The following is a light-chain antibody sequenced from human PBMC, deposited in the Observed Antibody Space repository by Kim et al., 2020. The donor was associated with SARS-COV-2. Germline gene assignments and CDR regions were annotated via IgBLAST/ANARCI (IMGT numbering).Light chain of an antibody. CDR2: DVS. CDR1: SSDVGGYNY. CDR3: SSYTSSRTRV. Sequence: QSALTQPASVSGSPGQSITISCTGTSSDVGGYNYVSWYQQHPGKAPKLMIYDVSNRPSGVSNRFSDSKSGNTASLTISGLQAEDEADYYCSSYTSSRTRVFGTGTKVTVL. V-gene: IGLV2-14*03. J-gene: IGLJ1*01.